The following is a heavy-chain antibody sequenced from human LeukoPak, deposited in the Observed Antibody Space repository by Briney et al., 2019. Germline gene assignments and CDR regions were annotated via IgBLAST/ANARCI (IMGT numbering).Heavy chain of an antibody. D-gene: IGHD3-10*01. V-gene: IGHV3-64D*06. CDR1: GFTFSSYA. Sequence: GGSLRLSCSASGFTFSSYAMHWVRQAPGKGLEFVSAISTNAGSTYYADPVKGRFTISRDNSKNTLFLQMSNLRAEDTAVYYCAKRVELLWFGELLAPYFDYWGQGTLVTVSS. CDR3: AKRVELLWFGELLAPYFDY. J-gene: IGHJ4*02. CDR2: ISTNAGST.